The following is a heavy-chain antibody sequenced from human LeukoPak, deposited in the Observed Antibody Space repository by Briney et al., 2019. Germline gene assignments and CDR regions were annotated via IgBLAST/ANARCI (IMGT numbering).Heavy chain of an antibody. CDR1: GASFSGSY. V-gene: IGHV4-34*01. J-gene: IGHJ3*02. CDR3: AREACSSGTCDAFDI. Sequence: SETLSLTCAVFGASFSGSYWSWIRQSPGRGLEWIGEINRDGTTNYNPSLKSRVTMSVDTSKNQFSLKLSSVTAADTAVYYCAREACSSGTCDAFDIWGQGTMVTVSS. D-gene: IGHD2-2*01. CDR2: INRDGTT.